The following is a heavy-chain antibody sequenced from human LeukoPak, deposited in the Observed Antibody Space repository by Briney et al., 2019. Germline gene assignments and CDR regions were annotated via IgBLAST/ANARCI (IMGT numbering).Heavy chain of an antibody. CDR3: ARHRLGIQLWFQPDY. CDR2: INPSGGST. V-gene: IGHV1-46*01. D-gene: IGHD5-18*01. CDR1: GYTFTSYY. Sequence: ASVKVSCKASGYTFTSYYMHWVRQAPGQGLEWMGIINPSGGSTSYAQKFQGRVTMTRDMSTSTVYMELSSLRSEDTAVYYCARHRLGIQLWFQPDYWGQGTLVTVSS. J-gene: IGHJ4*02.